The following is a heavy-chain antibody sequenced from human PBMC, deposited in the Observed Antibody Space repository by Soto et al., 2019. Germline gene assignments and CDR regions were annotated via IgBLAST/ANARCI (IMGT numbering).Heavy chain of an antibody. V-gene: IGHV3-23*01. CDR1: GFTFSSYA. CDR2: ISASGGST. Sequence: EVQLLESGGGLVQPGGSLRLSCAASGFTFSSYAMSWVRQAPGKGLEWVSAISASGGSTYYADSVKGRFTISRDHSKNTLYLQMNSLRADDTAVYYCAKLDNYEFWSDSSHNWFDPWGQGTLVTVSS. D-gene: IGHD3-3*01. CDR3: AKLDNYEFWSDSSHNWFDP. J-gene: IGHJ5*02.